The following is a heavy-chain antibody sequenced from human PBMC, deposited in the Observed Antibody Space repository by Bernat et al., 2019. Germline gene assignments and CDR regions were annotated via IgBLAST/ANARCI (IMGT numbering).Heavy chain of an antibody. CDR1: GFTFSSYA. J-gene: IGHJ4*01. Sequence: QVQLVESGGGVVQPGRSLRLSCAASGFTFSSYAMHWVRQAPGKGLEWVAVISYDGSNKYYADSVKGRFTISRDNSKNTLYLQMNSLRAEDTAVYYCARDNLELGATKKGFDVWGQGTLVTVSS. V-gene: IGHV3-30-3*01. CDR2: ISYDGSNK. CDR3: ARDNLELGATKKGFDV. D-gene: IGHD1-26*01.